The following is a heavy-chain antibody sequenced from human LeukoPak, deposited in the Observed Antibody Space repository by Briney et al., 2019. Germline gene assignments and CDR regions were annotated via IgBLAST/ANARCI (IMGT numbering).Heavy chain of an antibody. CDR3: ARRAMVYYFDY. CDR1: GYSISSGYY. D-gene: IGHD5-18*01. Sequence: SETLSLTCAVSGYSISSGYYWGWIRQPPGKGLEWIGSTYHSGSTYYNPSLKSRVTISVDTSKNQFSLKLSSVTAADTAVYYCARRAMVYYFDYWGQGTLVTVSS. CDR2: TYHSGST. J-gene: IGHJ4*02. V-gene: IGHV4-38-2*01.